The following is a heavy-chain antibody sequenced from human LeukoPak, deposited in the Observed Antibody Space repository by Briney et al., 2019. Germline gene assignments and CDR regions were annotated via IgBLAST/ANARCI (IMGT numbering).Heavy chain of an antibody. V-gene: IGHV3-23*01. CDR2: ISGSGGST. Sequence: GGSLRLSCAASGFTVSDNYMSWVRQAPGKGLEWVSAISGSGGSTYYADSVKGRFTISRDNSKNTLYLQMNSLRAEDTAVYYCAKDFWDDTFDYWGQGTLVTVSS. CDR1: GFTVSDNY. CDR3: AKDFWDDTFDY. J-gene: IGHJ4*02. D-gene: IGHD3-3*01.